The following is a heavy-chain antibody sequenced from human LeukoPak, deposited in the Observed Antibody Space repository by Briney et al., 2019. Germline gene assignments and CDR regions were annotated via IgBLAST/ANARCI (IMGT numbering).Heavy chain of an antibody. CDR2: IKQDGSEK. D-gene: IGHD4/OR15-4a*01. Sequence: GSLRLSCAASGFTFSSYWMSWVRQAPGKGLEWVANIKQDGSEKYYVDSVKGRFTISRDNAKNSLYLQMNSLRAEDTAVYYCARGQPDYGATNYYYYYYGMDVWGQGTTVTVSS. V-gene: IGHV3-7*01. CDR3: ARGQPDYGATNYYYYYYGMDV. CDR1: GFTFSSYW. J-gene: IGHJ6*02.